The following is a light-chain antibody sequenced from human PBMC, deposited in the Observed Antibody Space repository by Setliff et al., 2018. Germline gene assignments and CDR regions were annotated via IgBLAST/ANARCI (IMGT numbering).Light chain of an antibody. CDR3: ASYRSSSTLGRV. Sequence: QSVLTQPASVSGSPGQSITISCTGTSSDVGGYNYVSWYQQHPGKAPKLMXYEIXXXXXXXXXXXXXXXXXXXXXXXXSGLQAEDEADYYCASYRSSSTLGRVFGTGTKVTVL. J-gene: IGLJ1*01. V-gene: IGLV2-14*01. CDR1: SSDVGGYNY. CDR2: EIX.